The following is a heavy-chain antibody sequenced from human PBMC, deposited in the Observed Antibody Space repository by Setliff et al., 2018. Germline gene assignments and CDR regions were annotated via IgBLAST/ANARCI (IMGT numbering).Heavy chain of an antibody. D-gene: IGHD2-2*01. Sequence: SVKVSCKASGGNFNNYAINWVRQAPGQGLEWVGRIIPLFGTTNFAQEFQGRVTITADESTETTYMDLSSLRSEDTAVYYCARGYQVTPPRADAFDIWGQGTLVT. CDR3: ARGYQVTPPRADAFDI. V-gene: IGHV1-69*13. CDR1: GGNFNNYA. CDR2: IIPLFGTT. J-gene: IGHJ3*02.